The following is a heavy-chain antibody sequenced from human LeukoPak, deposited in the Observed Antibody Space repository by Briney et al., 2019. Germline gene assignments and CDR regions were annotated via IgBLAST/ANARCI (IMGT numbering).Heavy chain of an antibody. CDR3: ATVSAEKTMVRGVIDWGLGVFDI. D-gene: IGHD3-10*01. CDR1: GYTLTDLS. Sequence: ASVKVSCKVSGYTLTDLSMHCVRHAPVKGLEWMGGFDPEDNETIYAQKFQGRVTMTEDTSTDTAYMKLSSLRSEDTAVYYCATVSAEKTMVRGVIDWGLGVFDIWGQGTMVTVSS. CDR2: FDPEDNET. V-gene: IGHV1-24*01. J-gene: IGHJ3*02.